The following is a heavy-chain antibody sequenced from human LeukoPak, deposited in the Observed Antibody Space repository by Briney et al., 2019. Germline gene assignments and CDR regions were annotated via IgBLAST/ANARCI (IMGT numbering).Heavy chain of an antibody. D-gene: IGHD3-22*01. V-gene: IGHV1-69*13. CDR3: AGFFYDSSNDAFDV. CDR1: GGAFTFTSYA. Sequence: GASVKVSCKASGGAFTFTSYAISWVRQAPGQGLEWMGGIIPIFGSPRYAQKFQGRVTITADESTRTVYMDLSSLRSEGTAVHYCAGFFYDSSNDAFDVWGQGTMVTVSS. J-gene: IGHJ3*01. CDR2: IIPIFGSP.